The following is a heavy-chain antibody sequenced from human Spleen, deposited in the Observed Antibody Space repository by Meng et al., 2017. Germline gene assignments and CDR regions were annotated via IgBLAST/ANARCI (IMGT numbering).Heavy chain of an antibody. CDR1: GFNLRDVW. Sequence: GGSLRLSCAASGFNLRDVWMSWVRQAPGKGLEWIGRIKSRRDGGTIDYVAPVKDRFFISRDDSRNMLYLQMNSLKTEDTAVYYCTTDPRDWGQGTLVTVSS. CDR2: IKSRRDGGTI. V-gene: IGHV3-15*01. CDR3: TTDPRD. J-gene: IGHJ4*02.